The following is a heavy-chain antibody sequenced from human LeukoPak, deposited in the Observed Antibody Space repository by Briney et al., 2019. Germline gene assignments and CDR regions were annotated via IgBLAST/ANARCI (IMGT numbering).Heavy chain of an antibody. J-gene: IGHJ6*03. D-gene: IGHD1-26*01. CDR2: ISNGSDNR. CDR3: ERAAKWEFYHYYMDV. Sequence: GGSLRLSCVASEFTFSSYSMIWVRQTPGKGLEGISYISNGSDNRYYTHSVKGRLTISRHNAKNLLYLQINNLRDADTAVYYCERAAKWEFYHYYMDVWGKGTTVAVSS. CDR1: EFTFSSYS. V-gene: IGHV3-48*02.